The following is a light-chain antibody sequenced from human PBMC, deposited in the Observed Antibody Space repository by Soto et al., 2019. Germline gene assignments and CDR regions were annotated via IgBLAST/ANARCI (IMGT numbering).Light chain of an antibody. V-gene: IGLV2-14*01. CDR3: TSYTSSSTYV. Sequence: QSVLTQPAPVSESPAQSIPISCAGTSSNIGGYNYVSWYQQHPDKAPKLMIYGVTNRPSGVSDRFSGSKSGNTACLTISGLQAEDEADYYCTSYTSSSTYVFGTGTKVTGL. CDR1: SSNIGGYNY. CDR2: GVT. J-gene: IGLJ1*01.